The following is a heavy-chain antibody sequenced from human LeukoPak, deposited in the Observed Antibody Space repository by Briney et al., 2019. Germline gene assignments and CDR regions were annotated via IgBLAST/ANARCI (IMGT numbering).Heavy chain of an antibody. CDR1: GGSFSGYY. Sequence: SETLSLTCAVYGGSFSGYYWSWIRQPPGKGLEWIGEINHSGSTNYNPSLKSRVTISVDTSKNQFSLKLGSVTAADTAVYYCARVGLVGATTGDAFDIWGQGTMVTVSS. J-gene: IGHJ3*02. CDR3: ARVGLVGATTGDAFDI. V-gene: IGHV4-34*01. CDR2: INHSGST. D-gene: IGHD1-26*01.